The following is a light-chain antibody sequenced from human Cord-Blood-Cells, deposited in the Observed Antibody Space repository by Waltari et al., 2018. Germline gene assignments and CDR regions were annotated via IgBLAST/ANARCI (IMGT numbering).Light chain of an antibody. CDR3: SSYTSSSTWV. J-gene: IGLJ3*02. Sequence: QSALTQPAPVSGSPGQSITISCTVTSSDVVGYNYVSWYQQHPGKAPKLMIYDVSKRPSGVSNRFSGSKSGNTASLTISGLQAEDEADYYCSSYTSSSTWVFGGGTKLTVL. V-gene: IGLV2-14*01. CDR2: DVS. CDR1: SSDVVGYNY.